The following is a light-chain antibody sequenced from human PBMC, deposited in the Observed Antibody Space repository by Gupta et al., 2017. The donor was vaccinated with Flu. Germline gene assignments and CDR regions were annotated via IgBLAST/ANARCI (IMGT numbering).Light chain of an antibody. CDR1: TSNIGNNY. J-gene: IGLJ3*02. CDR3: ATWDDSLNGPV. Sequence: QSVLTQPRSASGTPGQRVTISCSGSTSNIGNNYVYWYHLLPGTTPKLLIFSNNQRPSGVPDRYSGSKSGTSASLAISGLRSEDEAYFYCATWDDSLNGPVFGGGTTLTVL. V-gene: IGLV1-47*02. CDR2: SNN.